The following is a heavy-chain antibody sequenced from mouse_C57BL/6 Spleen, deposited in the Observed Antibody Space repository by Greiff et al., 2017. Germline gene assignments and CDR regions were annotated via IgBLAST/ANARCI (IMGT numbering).Heavy chain of an antibody. V-gene: IGHV5-4*03. CDR1: GFTFSSYA. J-gene: IGHJ1*03. CDR2: ISDGGSYT. Sequence: DVMLVESGGGLVKPGGSLKLSCAASGFTFSSYAMSWVRQTPEKRLEWVATISDGGSYTYYPDNVKGRFTISRDNAKNTLYLQMSHLKSEDTAMYYCARSWDRSEYFDGWGTGTTVTVSS. CDR3: ARSWDRSEYFDG. D-gene: IGHD4-1*01.